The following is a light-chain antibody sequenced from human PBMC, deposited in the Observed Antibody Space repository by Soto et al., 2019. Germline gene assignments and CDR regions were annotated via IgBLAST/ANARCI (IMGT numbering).Light chain of an antibody. CDR1: QPITTW. CDR3: QQYTHGWT. V-gene: IGKV1-5*03. J-gene: IGKJ1*01. Sequence: DIQMTQSPSTLSASVGDTVTITCRASQPITTWLAWYQQRPGNAPKLLIYGASTLQSGVASRFTGGGSGTDFTLTISSLQPDDFGTYYSQQYTHGWTYGQGTKVEVK. CDR2: GAS.